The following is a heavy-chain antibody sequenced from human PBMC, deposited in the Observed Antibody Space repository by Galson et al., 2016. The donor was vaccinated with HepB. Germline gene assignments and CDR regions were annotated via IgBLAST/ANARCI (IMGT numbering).Heavy chain of an antibody. Sequence: SLRLSCAASGFTFSSYGMHWVRQAPGKGLEWVAVIWYDGSNKYYADSVKGRFTISRDNSKNTLYLQMNSLRAEDTAVYYCAREGLVATPTLGYWGQGTLVTVSS. CDR3: AREGLVATPTLGY. V-gene: IGHV3-33*01. CDR1: GFTFSSYG. CDR2: IWYDGSNK. J-gene: IGHJ4*02. D-gene: IGHD5-12*01.